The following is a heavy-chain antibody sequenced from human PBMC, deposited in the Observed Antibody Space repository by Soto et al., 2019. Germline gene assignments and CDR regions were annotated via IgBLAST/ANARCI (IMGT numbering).Heavy chain of an antibody. D-gene: IGHD2-15*01. CDR3: AREVVAGWFDP. CDR1: GGSISSGGYY. Sequence: TLSLTCTVSGGSISSGGYYWSWIRQHPGKGLEWIGYIYYSGSTYYNPSLKSRVTISVDTSKNQFSLKLSSVTAADTAVYYCAREVVAGWFDPWGQGTLVTVYS. V-gene: IGHV4-31*03. CDR2: IYYSGST. J-gene: IGHJ5*02.